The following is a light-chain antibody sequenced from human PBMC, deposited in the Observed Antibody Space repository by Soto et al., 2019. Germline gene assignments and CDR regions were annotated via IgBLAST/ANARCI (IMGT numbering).Light chain of an antibody. V-gene: IGKV3D-20*01. J-gene: IGKJ2*01. CDR2: DAS. Sequence: EIVLTQSPATLSLPPGERATLSCGASQSVSSSNLAWYQQKPGLAPRLLIYDASSRATGIPDRFSGSGSGTDFTLTISRLEPEDFAVYYCQQYGSSPHTFGQGTKLEIK. CDR1: QSVSSSN. CDR3: QQYGSSPHT.